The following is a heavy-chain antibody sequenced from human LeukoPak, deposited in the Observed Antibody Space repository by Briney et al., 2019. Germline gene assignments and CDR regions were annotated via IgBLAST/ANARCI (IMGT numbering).Heavy chain of an antibody. CDR2: IKSKTDGGTT. CDR1: GFTFSNAW. J-gene: IGHJ3*02. V-gene: IGHV3-15*01. Sequence: PGGSLRLSCAASGFTFSNAWMSWVRQAPGKGLEWVGRIKSKTDGGTTDYAAPVKGRLTISRDDSKNTLYLQMNSLKTEDTAVYYCTTVLGSNYDDAFDIWGQGTMVTVSS. CDR3: TTVLGSNYDDAFDI. D-gene: IGHD3-22*01.